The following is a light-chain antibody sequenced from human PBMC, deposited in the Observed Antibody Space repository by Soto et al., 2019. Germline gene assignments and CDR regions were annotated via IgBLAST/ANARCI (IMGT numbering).Light chain of an antibody. CDR2: DVS. CDR1: SSDVGGYNY. J-gene: IGLJ1*01. CDR3: SSYRASSTTHYV. V-gene: IGLV2-14*03. Sequence: QSALTQPASLSGSPGQSITISCTGTSSDVGGYNYVSWYQQHPGKAPKLMIYDVSNRPSGVSNRFSGSKSGNTASLPISGLQAEDEADYYCSSYRASSTTHYVFGTGTKLTVL.